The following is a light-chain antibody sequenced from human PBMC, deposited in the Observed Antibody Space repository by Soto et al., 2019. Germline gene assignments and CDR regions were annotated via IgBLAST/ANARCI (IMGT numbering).Light chain of an antibody. CDR3: QQSYSTPIS. CDR1: QSISSW. V-gene: IGKV1-5*01. Sequence: DIQMTQSPSTLTASVGDRVTITCRASQSISSWLAWYQQKPGKAPKLLIYDASSLESGLPSRFSGSGSGTDFTLIVRSLQPEDFATYYCQQSYSTPISFGQGTRLEIK. J-gene: IGKJ5*01. CDR2: DAS.